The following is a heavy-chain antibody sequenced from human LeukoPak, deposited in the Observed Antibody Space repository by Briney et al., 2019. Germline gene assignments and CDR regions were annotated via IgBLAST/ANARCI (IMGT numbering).Heavy chain of an antibody. V-gene: IGHV4-34*01. CDR1: GGSFSGYY. J-gene: IGHJ5*02. Sequence: SETLSLTCAVYGGSFSGYYWSWIRQPPGKGLEWIGEINHSGSTNYNPSLKSRVTISVDTSKNQFSLKLSSVTAADTAVYYCARQPSYLSWFDPWGQGTLVTVSS. CDR3: ARQPSYLSWFDP. D-gene: IGHD2/OR15-2a*01. CDR2: INHSGST.